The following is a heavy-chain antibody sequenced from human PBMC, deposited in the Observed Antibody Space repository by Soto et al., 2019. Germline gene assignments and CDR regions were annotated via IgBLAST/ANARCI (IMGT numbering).Heavy chain of an antibody. D-gene: IGHD2-8*01. CDR3: AKNGQQQYYYYGLDV. Sequence: ASVKVSCKASGYTFTRYGISWVRQAPGQGLEWMGWISGYNGDTNYAQKFQDRVSMTIDTSTGTAYMELRSLTSDDTAIYYCAKNGQQQYYYYGLDVWGQGTKVTVSS. CDR1: GYTFTRYG. CDR2: ISGYNGDT. V-gene: IGHV1-18*01. J-gene: IGHJ6*02.